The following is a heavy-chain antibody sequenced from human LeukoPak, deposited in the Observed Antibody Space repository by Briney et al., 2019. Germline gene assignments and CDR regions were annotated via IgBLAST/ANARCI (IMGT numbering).Heavy chain of an antibody. CDR1: GGSISSYY. CDR3: ARGQWLVTRSYFDY. V-gene: IGHV4-4*07. Sequence: PSETLSLTCTVSGGSISSYYWSWIRQPAGKGLEWIGRIYTSGSTNYNPSLKSRVTISVDTSKNQFSLKLSSVTAADTAVYYCARGQWLVTRSYFDYWGQGTLVTVSS. D-gene: IGHD6-19*01. CDR2: IYTSGST. J-gene: IGHJ4*02.